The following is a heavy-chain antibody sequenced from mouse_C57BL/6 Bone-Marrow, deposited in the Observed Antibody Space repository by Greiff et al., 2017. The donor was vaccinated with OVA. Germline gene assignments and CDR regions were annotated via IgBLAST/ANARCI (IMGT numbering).Heavy chain of an antibody. CDR1: GFTFNTYA. V-gene: IGHV10-3*01. Sequence: EVHLVESGGGLVQPTGSLKLSCAASGFTFNTYAMHWVRQAPGKGVEWVARIRSKSSNYATYYADSVQARFTISRADSQSMLYLQMNNLKTEDTAMYYCVRGQGDWSFDYWGQGTTLTVSS. CDR3: VRGQGDWSFDY. D-gene: IGHD3-2*02. J-gene: IGHJ2*01. CDR2: IRSKSSNYAT.